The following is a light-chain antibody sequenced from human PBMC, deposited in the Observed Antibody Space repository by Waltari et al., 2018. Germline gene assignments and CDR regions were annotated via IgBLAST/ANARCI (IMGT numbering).Light chain of an antibody. J-gene: IGKJ1*01. CDR1: QSVTTN. CDR2: GSS. V-gene: IGKV3-15*01. Sequence: ETVMTQSPATLSVSPGERATLSCRASQSVTTNVVWYQQKPGQAPRLLIFGSSTRATGIPARFSGSGSGTEFTLTISGLQSEDFAVYYCQQYNNWPRTFGQGTKVEIK. CDR3: QQYNNWPRT.